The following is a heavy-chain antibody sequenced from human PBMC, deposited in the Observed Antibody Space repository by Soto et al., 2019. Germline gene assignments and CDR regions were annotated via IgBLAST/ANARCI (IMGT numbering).Heavy chain of an antibody. V-gene: IGHV4-31*01. CDR1: GGSIGSNSYY. CDR3: ARAGSSWIFFDS. CDR2: IHCSGQT. J-gene: IGHJ4*01. D-gene: IGHD6-13*01. Sequence: SETLSLTCTVSGGSIGSNSYYWSWIRQHPGRGLEWIGYIHCSGQTYYNPSLESPFTISVDTSKNQFSLKLSSVTAADTAVYYCARAGSSWIFFDSWGHGTLVTVSS.